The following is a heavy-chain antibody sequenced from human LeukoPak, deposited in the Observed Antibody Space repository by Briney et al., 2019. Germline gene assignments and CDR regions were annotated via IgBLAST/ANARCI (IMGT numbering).Heavy chain of an antibody. CDR1: GGTISRYY. Sequence: SETLSLTCTVSGGTISRYYWSWIRQSPGKGLEWIGYIYSSGSTNSNPSLKSRVTISVDTSKNQFSLRLSSVTAADTAVYYCARDGGSGGRLFDSWGQGTLVTVSS. CDR2: IYSSGST. V-gene: IGHV4-59*01. J-gene: IGHJ4*02. D-gene: IGHD2-15*01. CDR3: ARDGGSGGRLFDS.